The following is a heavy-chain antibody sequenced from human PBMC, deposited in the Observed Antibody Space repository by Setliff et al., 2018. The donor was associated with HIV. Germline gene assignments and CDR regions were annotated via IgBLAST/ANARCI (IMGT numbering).Heavy chain of an antibody. CDR3: ARDKSDIVGEVWLDP. CDR1: GYTFTNYD. CDR2: MSPKSGYT. Sequence: ASVKVSCKASGYTFTNYDINWVRQAPGHGLEWVGWMSPKSGYTDYAQKFQGRVTMTRNTSTNTVYMELSSLKSEDTAVYYCARDKSDIVGEVWLDPWGQGTLVTVSS. J-gene: IGHJ5*02. V-gene: IGHV1-8*01. D-gene: IGHD2-21*01.